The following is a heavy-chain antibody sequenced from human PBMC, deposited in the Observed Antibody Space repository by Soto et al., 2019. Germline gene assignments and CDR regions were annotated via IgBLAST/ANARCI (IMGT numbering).Heavy chain of an antibody. J-gene: IGHJ6*02. CDR1: GFTFSSYA. D-gene: IGHD2-21*02. CDR3: APTWYSLASATDV. V-gene: IGHV3-23*01. CDR2: ISGSGGST. Sequence: GGSLRLSCAASGFTFSSYAMTWVRQAPGKGLEWVSAISGSGGSTYYADSVKGRFTISRDNSKITLYLQMNSLRAEDTAVYYCAPTWYSLASATDVWGQGTTVTVSS.